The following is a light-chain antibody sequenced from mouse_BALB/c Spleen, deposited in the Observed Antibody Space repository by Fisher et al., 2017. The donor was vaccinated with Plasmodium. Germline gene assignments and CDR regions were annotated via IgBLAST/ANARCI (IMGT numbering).Light chain of an antibody. CDR1: QSISNY. V-gene: IGKV5-45*01. CDR3: QHSDSWPLT. J-gene: IGKJ5*01. CDR2: YSS. Sequence: DIVMTQTPATLSVTPGDRVSLSCRASQSISNYLHWYQQKSHESPRLLISYSSQSISGIPSRFSDSGSGTDFTLSINSVETEDFGVYFCQHSDSWPLTFGAGTKLELK.